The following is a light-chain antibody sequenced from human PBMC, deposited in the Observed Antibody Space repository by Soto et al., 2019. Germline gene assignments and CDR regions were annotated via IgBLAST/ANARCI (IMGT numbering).Light chain of an antibody. J-gene: IGKJ3*01. V-gene: IGKV3-20*01. Sequence: EIVLTQSPGTLSLSPGERATLSCRASQSVSSSYLAWYQQKPGQAPRLLIYGASSRVTGIPDRFSGSGSGTDFTLAISRLEPEDVAVYYCQQYGSSLFTCGPGTKVDIK. CDR2: GAS. CDR1: QSVSSSY. CDR3: QQYGSSLFT.